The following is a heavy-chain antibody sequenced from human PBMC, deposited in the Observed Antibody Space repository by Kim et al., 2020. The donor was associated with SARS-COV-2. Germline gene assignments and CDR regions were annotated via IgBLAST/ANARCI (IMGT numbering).Heavy chain of an antibody. J-gene: IGHJ4*02. CDR2: IYYSGST. D-gene: IGHD4-17*01. CDR3: AGGGGDYFDY. CDR1: GGSISSYY. Sequence: SETLSLTCSVSGGSISSYYWSWIRQPPGKGLEWIGYIYYSGSTNYNPSLQSRVTISVDTSKNQFSLKLSSVTAADTAVYYCAGGGGDYFDYWGQGTLVTVSS. V-gene: IGHV4-59*01.